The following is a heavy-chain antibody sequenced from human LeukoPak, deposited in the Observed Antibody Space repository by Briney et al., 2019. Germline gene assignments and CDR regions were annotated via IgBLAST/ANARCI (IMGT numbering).Heavy chain of an antibody. J-gene: IGHJ6*02. V-gene: IGHV4-39*07. Sequence: SETLSLTCTVSGGSIRSSSYYWGWIRQPPGKGLEWIGSIHYSESTYSNPSLKSRLTISVDTSRHQFSLKLASVTAADTAVYYCARELHGSWDYYALDVWGQGTTVTVSS. CDR3: ARELHGSWDYYALDV. CDR2: IHYSEST. D-gene: IGHD6-13*01. CDR1: GGSIRSSSYY.